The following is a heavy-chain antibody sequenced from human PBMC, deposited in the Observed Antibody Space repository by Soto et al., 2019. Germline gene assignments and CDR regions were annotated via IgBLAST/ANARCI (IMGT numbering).Heavy chain of an antibody. CDR3: VRERGGAVGSTPPP. J-gene: IGHJ5*02. D-gene: IGHD3-10*01. V-gene: IGHV3-48*01. CDR2: ISGSSSHM. CDR1: GFTFSDYS. Sequence: EVQLVESGGDLVQPGGSLRLSCAASGFTFSDYSMNWVRQAPGKGLEWVSYISGSSSHMYYEDSVRGRFTISRDNARNSLFWQWNSGRAKATAVDYWVRERGGAVGSTPPPWGQGPRVT.